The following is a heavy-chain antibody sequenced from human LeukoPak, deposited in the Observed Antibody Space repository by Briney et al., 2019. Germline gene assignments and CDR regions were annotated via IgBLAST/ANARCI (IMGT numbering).Heavy chain of an antibody. CDR2: IYYSGST. J-gene: IGHJ3*02. V-gene: IGHV4-59*08. D-gene: IGHD6-6*01. Sequence: SETLSLTCTVSGGSLSSSYWSWIRQPPGKGLEWIGYIYYSGSTNYNPSLKSRVTISVDTSKNQFSLKLSSVTAADTAVYYCARVKLDAPDAFDIWGQGTMVTVSS. CDR1: GGSLSSSY. CDR3: ARVKLDAPDAFDI.